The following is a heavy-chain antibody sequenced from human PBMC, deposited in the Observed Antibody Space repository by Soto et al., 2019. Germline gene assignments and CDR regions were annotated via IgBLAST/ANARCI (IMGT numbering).Heavy chain of an antibody. J-gene: IGHJ6*02. CDR2: IVPIFGTT. CDR3: GRVGAGAGFLDYHGLGV. V-gene: IGHV1-69*12. D-gene: IGHD6-19*01. CDR1: GGTFSNYA. Sequence: QVQLVQSGAEVKKPGSSVKVSCKVSGGTFSNYAIDWVRLAPGHGLEWMGGIVPIFGTTYYTQKFQGRATISAEDSATTGYLEVSRRRFGDTGRDYWGRVGAGAGFLDYHGLGVWGQGTAVTVSS.